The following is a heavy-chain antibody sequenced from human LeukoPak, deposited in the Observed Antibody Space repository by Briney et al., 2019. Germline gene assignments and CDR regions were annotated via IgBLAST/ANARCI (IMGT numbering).Heavy chain of an antibody. V-gene: IGHV3-23*01. CDR2: IYENGGST. Sequence: GGSLRLSCVGSGFTFRSHAMSWVRQAPEKGLEFVSGIYENGGSTYYADSVKGRFSISRDNSKNTLYLQMDSLRGEDTAVYYCAKDFRIGYSAHFDYWGQGALVTVSS. D-gene: IGHD2-21*01. CDR1: GFTFRSHA. J-gene: IGHJ4*02. CDR3: AKDFRIGYSAHFDY.